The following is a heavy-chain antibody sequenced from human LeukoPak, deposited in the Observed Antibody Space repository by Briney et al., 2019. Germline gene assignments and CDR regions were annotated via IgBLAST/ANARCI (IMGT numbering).Heavy chain of an antibody. D-gene: IGHD2-2*01. CDR2: IIPIFGTA. V-gene: IGHV1-69*13. CDR3: ARVDQLGYCSSTSCYVFDY. J-gene: IGHJ4*02. CDR1: GGTFSSYA. Sequence: SVKVSCKASGGTFSSYAISWVRQAPGQGLEWMGGIIPIFGTANYAQKFQGRVTITADESTSTAYMEPSSLRSKDTAVYYRARVDQLGYCSSTSCYVFDYWGQGTLVTVSS.